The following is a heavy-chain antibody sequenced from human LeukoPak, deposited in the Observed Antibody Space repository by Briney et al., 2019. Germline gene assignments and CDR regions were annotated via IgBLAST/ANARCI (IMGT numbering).Heavy chain of an antibody. J-gene: IGHJ5*02. Sequence: ASVKVSCKASGYTFTGYYMHWVRQAPGQGLEWMVWINPNSGGTNYAQKFQGRVTMTRDTSISTAYMELSRLRSDDTAVYYCARAFAAAARREPENWFDPWGQGTLVTVSS. CDR1: GYTFTGYY. CDR2: INPNSGGT. D-gene: IGHD6-13*01. V-gene: IGHV1-2*02. CDR3: ARAFAAAARREPENWFDP.